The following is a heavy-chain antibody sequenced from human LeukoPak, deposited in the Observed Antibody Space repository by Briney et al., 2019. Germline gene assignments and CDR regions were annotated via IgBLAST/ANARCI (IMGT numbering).Heavy chain of an antibody. CDR2: INHSGST. V-gene: IGHV4-34*01. J-gene: IGHJ6*03. D-gene: IGHD3-3*01. CDR3: ARGGPSGYDFWSGYRALYYYYYMDV. Sequence: SETLSLTCAVYGESFSGYYWSWIRQPPGKGLEWIGEINHSGSTNYNPSLKSRVTISVDTSKNQFSLKLSSVTAADTAVYYCARGGPSGYDFWSGYRALYYYYYMDVWGKGTTVTVSS. CDR1: GESFSGYY.